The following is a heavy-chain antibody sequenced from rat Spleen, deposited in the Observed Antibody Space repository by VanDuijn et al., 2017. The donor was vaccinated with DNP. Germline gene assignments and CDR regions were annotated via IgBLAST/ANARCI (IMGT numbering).Heavy chain of an antibody. J-gene: IGHJ3*01. CDR2: ISYDGSST. V-gene: IGHV5-29*01. D-gene: IGHD1-1*01. CDR1: GFTFNDYY. CDR3: ARQDPLLLTLFAY. Sequence: EVQLVESDGGLVQPGRSLKLSCAVSGFTFNDYYMAWVRQAPAKGLEWVASISYDGSSTYYRDSVKGRFTISRDNTKSALYLQMDSLRSEDTATYYCARQDPLLLTLFAYWGQGTLVTVSS.